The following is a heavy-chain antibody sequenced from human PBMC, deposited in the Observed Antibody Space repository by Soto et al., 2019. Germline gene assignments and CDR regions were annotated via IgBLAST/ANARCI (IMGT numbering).Heavy chain of an antibody. CDR1: GGSISSGGYS. J-gene: IGHJ3*02. Sequence: QLQRQEAGSGLVKPSQTLSLTCAVSGGSISSGGYSWSWIRQPPGKGLEWIGYIYHSGSTYYNPSRKSRVTVSVDRSKNQFSLKLSSVTAADTAVYYCARGASDLDIWGQGTMVAVSS. CDR3: ARGASDLDI. V-gene: IGHV4-30-2*01. CDR2: IYHSGST.